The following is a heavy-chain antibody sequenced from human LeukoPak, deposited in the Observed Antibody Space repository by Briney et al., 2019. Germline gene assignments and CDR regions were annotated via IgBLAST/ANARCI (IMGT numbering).Heavy chain of an antibody. V-gene: IGHV3-43*02. CDR1: GFTFDDYA. J-gene: IGHJ4*02. CDR3: AKDKQYGAIDY. CDR2: ISGDGGST. Sequence: GGSLRLSCAASGFTFDDYAMHWVRQAPGKGLEWVSLISGDGGSTYYADSVKGRFTISRDNSENALYLQMNSLRTEDTALFYCAKDKQYGAIDYWGQGTLVTVSS. D-gene: IGHD4-11*01.